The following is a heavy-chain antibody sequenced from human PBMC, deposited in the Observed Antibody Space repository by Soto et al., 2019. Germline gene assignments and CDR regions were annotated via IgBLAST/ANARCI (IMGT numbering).Heavy chain of an antibody. D-gene: IGHD2-8*02. CDR1: GGSFSGYY. J-gene: IGHJ4*02. CDR2: INHSGST. V-gene: IGHV4-34*01. Sequence: PSETLSLSCTVYGGSFSGYYWTWIRQPPGTGLEWIGEINHSGSTNYNPSLKSRVTISVDTSKNQFSLKLTSVTAADTAVYYCARDKITGLFDYWGQGTLVTVSS. CDR3: ARDKITGLFDY.